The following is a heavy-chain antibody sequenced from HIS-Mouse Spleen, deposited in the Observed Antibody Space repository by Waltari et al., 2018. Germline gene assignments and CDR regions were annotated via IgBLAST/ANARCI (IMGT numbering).Heavy chain of an antibody. J-gene: IGHJ4*02. CDR3: AKDRGSPLYFDY. V-gene: IGHV3-30*18. CDR2: ISYDGSNK. CDR1: GFTFSSYG. D-gene: IGHD1-26*01. Sequence: QVQLVESGGGVVKPGRSLRLSCSAAGFTFSSYGMHWVRQAQGNGLEWVAVISYDGSNKYYADSVKGRFTISRDNSKNTLYLQMNSLRAEDTAVYYCAKDRGSPLYFDYWGQGTLVTVSS.